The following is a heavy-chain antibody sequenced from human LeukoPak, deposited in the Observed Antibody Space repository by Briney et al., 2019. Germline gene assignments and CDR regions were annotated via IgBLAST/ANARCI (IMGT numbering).Heavy chain of an antibody. V-gene: IGHV3-20*04. J-gene: IGHJ4*02. CDR3: ARSGYSYGMGGFDY. D-gene: IGHD5-18*01. Sequence: GGSLRLSCAASGFTFDDYGMTWVRQAPGKGLEWVSGINWNGGSTDYADSVKGRFTISRDNAKNSLYLQMNSLRAEDTALYYCARSGYSYGMGGFDYWGQGTLVTFSS. CDR2: INWNGGST. CDR1: GFTFDDYG.